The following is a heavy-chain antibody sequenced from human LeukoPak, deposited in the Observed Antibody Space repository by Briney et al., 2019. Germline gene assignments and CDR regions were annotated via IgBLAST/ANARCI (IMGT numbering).Heavy chain of an antibody. J-gene: IGHJ4*02. Sequence: GGSLRLSCAASGFTFSSYAMHWVRQAPGKGLEWVAVISYDGSNKYYADSVKGRFTISRDNSKNTLYLQMNSLRAEDTAVYYCARDDRGYYGSGSFDYWGQGTLVTVSS. D-gene: IGHD3-10*01. CDR3: ARDDRGYYGSGSFDY. CDR1: GFTFSSYA. CDR2: ISYDGSNK. V-gene: IGHV3-30-3*01.